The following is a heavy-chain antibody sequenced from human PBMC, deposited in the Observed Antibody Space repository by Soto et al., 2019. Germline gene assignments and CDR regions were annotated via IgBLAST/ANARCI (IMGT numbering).Heavy chain of an antibody. CDR2: ISAYNGNT. CDR1: GYTFTSYG. Sequence: ASVKVSCKASGYTFTSYGISWVRQAPGQGLEWMGWISAYNGNTNYAQKLQGRVTMTTDTSTSTAYMELRSLRSDVTAGYYCARGGYYDSSGSRNYYYYAMDVWGQGTTVTVSS. J-gene: IGHJ6*02. D-gene: IGHD3-22*01. CDR3: ARGGYYDSSGSRNYYYYAMDV. V-gene: IGHV1-18*01.